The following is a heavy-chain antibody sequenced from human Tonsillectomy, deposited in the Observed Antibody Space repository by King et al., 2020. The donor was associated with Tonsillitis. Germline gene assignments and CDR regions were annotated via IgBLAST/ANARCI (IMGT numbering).Heavy chain of an antibody. V-gene: IGHV4-39*01. Sequence: QLQESGPGLVKPSETLSLTCTVSGGSISSSTYYWGWIRQPPGKGLEWIGSIYYSGSTYYNPSLNSRVTISADTAKNQFSLRLSSVTAADTAVYYCARRRGYSRSWSLDFWGQGTLVTVSS. CDR3: ARRRGYSRSWSLDF. CDR1: GGSISSSTYY. J-gene: IGHJ4*02. D-gene: IGHD6-13*01. CDR2: IYYSGST.